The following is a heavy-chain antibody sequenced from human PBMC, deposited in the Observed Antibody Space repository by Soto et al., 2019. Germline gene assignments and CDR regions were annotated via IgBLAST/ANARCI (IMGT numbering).Heavy chain of an antibody. CDR2: INAGNGRE. CDR1: GYTFTSYT. Sequence: QVQLEQSGAEVKKPGASVKVSCKTSGYTFTSYTLHWVRQAPGQGLEWMGWINAGNGREKYSQRFQDRVSLSTDKSAPTAYMELKSPRSKDTEMYFFPRGGGWVGEASFDSWGQGTLVTVSS. V-gene: IGHV1-3*01. J-gene: IGHJ4*02. D-gene: IGHD3-10*01. CDR3: PRGGGWVGEASFDS.